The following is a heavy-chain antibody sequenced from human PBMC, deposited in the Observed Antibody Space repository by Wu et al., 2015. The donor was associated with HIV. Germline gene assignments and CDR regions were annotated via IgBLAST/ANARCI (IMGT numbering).Heavy chain of an antibody. Sequence: QVQLVQSGAEVKKPGASVRVSCKTSGYVFTSFVISWVRQAPGQGLEWMGWINSFNGKIDYAQKFQGRVTMTTDTSTSTAYMDLRSLRSDDTAVYYCARVGTGPFGRGGGFDYVGPGNAWSPSP. V-gene: IGHV1-18*01. CDR2: INSFNGKI. CDR3: ARVGTGPFGRGGGFDY. D-gene: IGHD3-16*01. J-gene: IGHJ4*02. CDR1: GYVFTSFV.